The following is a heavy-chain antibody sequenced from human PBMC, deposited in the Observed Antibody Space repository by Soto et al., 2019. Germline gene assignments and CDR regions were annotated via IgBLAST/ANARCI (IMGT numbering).Heavy chain of an antibody. Sequence: PGGSLRLSCAASGFTFSSYSMNWVRQAPGKGLEWVSYISSSSSTIYYADSVKGRFTISRDNAKNSLYLQMNSLRAEDTAVYYCARGNSGYDYGAFDIWGQGTMVTVSS. J-gene: IGHJ3*02. V-gene: IGHV3-48*01. CDR2: ISSSSSTI. D-gene: IGHD5-12*01. CDR3: ARGNSGYDYGAFDI. CDR1: GFTFSSYS.